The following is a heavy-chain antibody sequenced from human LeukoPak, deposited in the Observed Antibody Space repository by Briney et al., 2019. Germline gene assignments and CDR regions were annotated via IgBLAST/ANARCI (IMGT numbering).Heavy chain of an antibody. Sequence: ASVKVSCKASGYTFTSYDINWVRQATGQGLEWMGWMNPNSGNTGYAQKFQGRVTMTRNTSISTAYMELSSLRSEDTAVYYCARGPRVAVAGIRGYYYYMDVWGKGTTVTISS. V-gene: IGHV1-8*01. D-gene: IGHD6-19*01. CDR2: MNPNSGNT. CDR1: GYTFTSYD. J-gene: IGHJ6*03. CDR3: ARGPRVAVAGIRGYYYYMDV.